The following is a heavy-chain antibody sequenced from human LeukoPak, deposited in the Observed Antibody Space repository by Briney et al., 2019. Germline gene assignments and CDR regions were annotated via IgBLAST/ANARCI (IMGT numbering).Heavy chain of an antibody. V-gene: IGHV4-39*07. CDR2: IYYSGTT. CDR1: GGSIRSWNDY. J-gene: IGHJ5*02. D-gene: IGHD5-18*01. CDR3: ARDHGYANWFDP. Sequence: SETLSLTCTISGGSIRSWNDYWGWIRQPPGKGLEYIGSIYYSGTTYYKPFLKSRVTISVDTSKNQFYLNLNSVTAADTAVYYCARDHGYANWFDPWGQGTLVTVSS.